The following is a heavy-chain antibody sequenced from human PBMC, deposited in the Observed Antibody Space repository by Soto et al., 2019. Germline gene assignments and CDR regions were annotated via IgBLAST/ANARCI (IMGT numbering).Heavy chain of an antibody. CDR2: IANADTTT. Sequence: EVQLVESGGALVQPGGSLRLSCAASGFNFRTYEMNWVRQTPEKGLEWISYIANADTTTYYADSVKGRFIISRDNAKSSLYLQMNSLRAEDTAVYYCVRFLLGAQVGAFDYWGQGALVTVSS. D-gene: IGHD3-16*01. J-gene: IGHJ4*02. CDR1: GFNFRTYE. CDR3: VRFLLGAQVGAFDY. V-gene: IGHV3-48*03.